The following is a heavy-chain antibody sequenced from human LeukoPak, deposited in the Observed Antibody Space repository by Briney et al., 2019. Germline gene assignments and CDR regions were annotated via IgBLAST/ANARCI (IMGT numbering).Heavy chain of an antibody. CDR2: IIPQTGGT. D-gene: IGHD4-17*01. CDR1: GYTITDYY. CDR3: VRSDYGDYDYSSGTDGDY. J-gene: IGHJ4*02. Sequence: VASVKVSCKASGYTITDYYLHWVRQAPGQGLEWMGWIIPQTGGTNYAQKFQDWVTMSSDTSISTAYMELSSLRSEDTAVYYCVRSDYGDYDYSSGTDGDYWGQGTLVTVSS. V-gene: IGHV1-2*04.